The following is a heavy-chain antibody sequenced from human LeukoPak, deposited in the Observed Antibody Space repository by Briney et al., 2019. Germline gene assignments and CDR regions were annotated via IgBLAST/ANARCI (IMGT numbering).Heavy chain of an antibody. V-gene: IGHV4-4*07. CDR2: IYTSGST. CDR3: ARGGYYYDSSGYYYAFDI. CDR1: GGSISGYY. J-gene: IGHJ3*02. D-gene: IGHD3-22*01. Sequence: SETLSLTCTVSGGSISGYYWSWIRQPAGKGLGWIGRIYTSGSTNYNPSLKSRVTMSVDTSKNQFSLKLSSVTAADTAVYYCARGGYYYDSSGYYYAFDIWGQGTMVTVSS.